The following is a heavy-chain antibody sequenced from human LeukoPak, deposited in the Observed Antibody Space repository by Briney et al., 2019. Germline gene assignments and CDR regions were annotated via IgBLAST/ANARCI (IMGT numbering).Heavy chain of an antibody. CDR2: INPNGGGT. CDR1: GYTFTYYY. V-gene: IGHV1-2*04. D-gene: IGHD3-10*01. J-gene: IGHJ6*02. Sequence: ASVKVSCKASGYTFTYYYIHWVRQVPGQGLEWMGWINPNGGGTHYARKFQGWVTMTRDTSINTVHMELSSLRSDGTAVYYCALSRLGEPGGMDVWGQGTTVIVSS. CDR3: ALSRLGEPGGMDV.